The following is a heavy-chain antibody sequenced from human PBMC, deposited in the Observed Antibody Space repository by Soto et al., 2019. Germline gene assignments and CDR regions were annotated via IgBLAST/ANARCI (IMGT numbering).Heavy chain of an antibody. CDR3: ARDTTPSL. D-gene: IGHD1-1*01. J-gene: IGHJ4*02. V-gene: IGHV4-59*01. CDR2: VYYSGST. Sequence: SETLSLTCTVSGAYISSYYWSWIRQPPGKGLEWIGYVYYSGSTNYNPSLKSRVTISVDTSKNQFSLKLSSVTAADTAMYYCARDTTPSLWGQGTLVTVSS. CDR1: GAYISSYY.